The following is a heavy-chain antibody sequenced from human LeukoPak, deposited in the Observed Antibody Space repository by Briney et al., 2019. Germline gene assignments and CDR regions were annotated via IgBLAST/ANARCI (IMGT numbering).Heavy chain of an antibody. CDR3: VRSSSSWYNAFDI. CDR2: ISGSGGST. V-gene: IGHV3-23*01. J-gene: IGHJ3*02. D-gene: IGHD6-13*01. Sequence: GGSLRLSCAASGFTFSSYAMSWVRQAPGKGLEWVSAISGSGGSTYYADSVKGRFTISRDNSKNTLYLQMNSLRAEDTAVYYCVRSSSSWYNAFDIWGQGTMVTVSS. CDR1: GFTFSSYA.